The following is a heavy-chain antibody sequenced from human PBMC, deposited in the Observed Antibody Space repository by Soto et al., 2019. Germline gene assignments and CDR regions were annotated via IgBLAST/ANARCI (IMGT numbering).Heavy chain of an antibody. CDR1: GGSISSTRYY. Sequence: PSDTLSLTCTVSGGSISSTRYYWGWIRQPPGKGLEWIGTTYYTGSTYYNPSLKSRVTISVDMSKNQFSLKVRSVTAADTAVYYCVSGPGTTADYWGQGTLVTVSS. J-gene: IGHJ4*02. V-gene: IGHV4-39*01. CDR2: TYYTGST. D-gene: IGHD1-1*01. CDR3: VSGPGTTADY.